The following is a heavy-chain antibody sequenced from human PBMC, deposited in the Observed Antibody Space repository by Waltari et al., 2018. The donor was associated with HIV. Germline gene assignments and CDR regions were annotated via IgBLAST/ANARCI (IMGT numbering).Heavy chain of an antibody. CDR1: GGSISSSSYY. CDR2: IYYSGST. Sequence: QLQLQESGPGLVKPSETLSLTCTVSGGSISSSSYYWGWIRQPPGKGLEWIGSIYYSGSTYYNPSLKSRVTISVDTSKNQFSLKLSSVTAADTAVYYCATTYNWNDGSYYYYGMDVWGQGTTVTVSS. V-gene: IGHV4-39*01. J-gene: IGHJ6*02. D-gene: IGHD1-20*01. CDR3: ATTYNWNDGSYYYYGMDV.